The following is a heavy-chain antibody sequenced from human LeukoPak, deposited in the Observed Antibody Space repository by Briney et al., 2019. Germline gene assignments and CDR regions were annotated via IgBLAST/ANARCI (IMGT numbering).Heavy chain of an antibody. Sequence: KPGGSLRLSCAASGFTFSSYSMNWVRQAPGKGLEWVSSISSSSSYIYYADSVKGRFTISRDNAKNSPYLQMNSLRAEDTAVYYCARKGYSSSWYCDYWGQGTLVTVSS. J-gene: IGHJ4*02. D-gene: IGHD6-13*01. CDR1: GFTFSSYS. CDR3: ARKGYSSSWYCDY. CDR2: ISSSSSYI. V-gene: IGHV3-21*01.